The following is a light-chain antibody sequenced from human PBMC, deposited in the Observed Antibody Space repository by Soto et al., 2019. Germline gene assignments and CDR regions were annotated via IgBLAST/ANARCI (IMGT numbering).Light chain of an antibody. CDR2: EGS. J-gene: IGLJ1*01. Sequence: QSALTQPASVSGSPGQSITISCTGTSRDVGSYNLVSWYQHHPGKAPKLMIYEGSKRPSGVSNRFSGSKSGNTASLTISGLQAEDEADYFCCSYAGSNTFVFGTGTKVTAL. CDR3: CSYAGSNTFV. CDR1: SRDVGSYNL. V-gene: IGLV2-23*01.